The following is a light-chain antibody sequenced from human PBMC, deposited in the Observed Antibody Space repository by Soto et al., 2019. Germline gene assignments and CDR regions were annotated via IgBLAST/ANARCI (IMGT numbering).Light chain of an antibody. CDR3: SSYTSSSPWV. Sequence: QSALTQPASVSGSPGQSITISCTGTSSDVGGYNYVSWYQQHPGKAPKLMIYEVSNRPSGVSNRLSGSKSGNTASLTISGLQAEDEADYYCSSYTSSSPWVFGGGTPLTVL. CDR2: EVS. CDR1: SSDVGGYNY. V-gene: IGLV2-14*01. J-gene: IGLJ3*02.